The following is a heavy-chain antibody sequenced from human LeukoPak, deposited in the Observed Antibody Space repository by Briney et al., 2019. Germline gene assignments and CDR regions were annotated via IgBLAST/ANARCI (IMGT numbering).Heavy chain of an antibody. J-gene: IGHJ4*02. CDR2: INAGNGNT. V-gene: IGHV1-3*01. CDR3: ARVRAPAGSIYFDY. CDR1: GYTFTSYA. D-gene: IGHD6-13*01. Sequence: ASVEVSCKASGYTFTSYAMHWVRQAPGQRLEWMGWINAGNGNTKYSQKFQGRVTITRDTSASTAYMELSSLRSEDTAVYYCARVRAPAGSIYFDYWGQGTLVTVSS.